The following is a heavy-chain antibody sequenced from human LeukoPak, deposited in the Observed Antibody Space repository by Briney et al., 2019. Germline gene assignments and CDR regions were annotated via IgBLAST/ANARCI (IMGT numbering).Heavy chain of an antibody. V-gene: IGHV3-23*01. J-gene: IGHJ4*02. CDR2: IFCRGGSP. D-gene: IGHD5-18*01. Sequence: GGSLRLSFEASGFPFCSHAMYWVRQAPGKGLEWVAGIFCRGGSPHYADPVKGRFTISRDNSRNTVYLQINSLRAEDTAVYYCGKTTVGYSSGQKPAWPVDYWGQGTLVTVSS. CDR3: GKTTVGYSSGQKPAWPVDY. CDR1: GFPFCSHA.